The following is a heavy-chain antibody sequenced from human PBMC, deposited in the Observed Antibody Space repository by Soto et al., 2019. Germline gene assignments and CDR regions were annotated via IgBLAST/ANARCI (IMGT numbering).Heavy chain of an antibody. V-gene: IGHV4-34*01. J-gene: IGHJ6*02. CDR2: INHSGST. Sequence: QVQLQQWGAGLLKPSETLSLTCAVYGGSFSGYYWSWIRQPPGKGLEWIGEINHSGSTNYNPSLRSGVTIAVDTSKNQSALKLSAVTAADTAVYYGGRGKRYSSSWYGYYYYGMDVWGQGTTVTVSS. CDR3: GRGKRYSSSWYGYYYYGMDV. D-gene: IGHD6-13*01. CDR1: GGSFSGYY.